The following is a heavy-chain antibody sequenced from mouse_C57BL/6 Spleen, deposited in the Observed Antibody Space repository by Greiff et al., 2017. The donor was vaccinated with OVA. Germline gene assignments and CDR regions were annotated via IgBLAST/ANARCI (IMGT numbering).Heavy chain of an antibody. CDR2: INPSSGYT. Sequence: VHLVESGAELARPGASVKMSCKASGYTFTSYTMHWVKQRPGQGLEWIGYINPSSGYTKYNQKFKDKATLTADKSSSTAYMQLSSLTSEDSAVYYCARYDLYYGNYAFAYWGQGTLVTVSA. CDR1: GYTFTSYT. D-gene: IGHD2-1*01. J-gene: IGHJ3*01. V-gene: IGHV1-4*01. CDR3: ARYDLYYGNYAFAY.